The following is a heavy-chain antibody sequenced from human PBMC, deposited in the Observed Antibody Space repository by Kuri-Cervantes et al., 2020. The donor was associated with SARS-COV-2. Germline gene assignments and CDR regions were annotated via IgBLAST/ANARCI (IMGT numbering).Heavy chain of an antibody. D-gene: IGHD7-27*01. CDR1: GFTFSSYW. Sequence: GGSLRLSCAASGFTFSSYWMHWVRQAPGKGLVWVSHINSDGSSTSYADSVKGRFTISRDNAKNSLYLQMSSRRAEDTAVYYCARDLRLGKSLDYWGQGTLVTVSS. CDR3: ARDLRLGKSLDY. V-gene: IGHV3-74*01. CDR2: INSDGSST. J-gene: IGHJ4*02.